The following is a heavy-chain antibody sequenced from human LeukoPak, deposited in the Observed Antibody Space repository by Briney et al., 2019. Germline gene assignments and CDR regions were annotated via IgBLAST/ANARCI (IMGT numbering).Heavy chain of an antibody. J-gene: IGHJ3*02. V-gene: IGHV1-69*13. D-gene: IGHD3-22*01. CDR2: IIPIFGTA. CDR1: GYTFTSYY. Sequence: ASVKVSCKASGYTFTSYYMHWVRQAPGQGLEWMGGIIPIFGTANYAQKFQGRVTITADESTSTAYMELSSLRSEDTAVYYCARNYDQVSNDAFDIWGQGTMVTVSS. CDR3: ARNYDQVSNDAFDI.